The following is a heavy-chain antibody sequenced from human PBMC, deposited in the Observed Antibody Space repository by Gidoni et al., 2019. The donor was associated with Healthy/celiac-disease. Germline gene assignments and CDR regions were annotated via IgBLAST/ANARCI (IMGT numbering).Heavy chain of an antibody. Sequence: EVQLVESGGGLVKPGGSLRLSCAASGFTFSSYSMNWVRQAPGKGLEWVSSISSSSSYIYYADSLKGRFTISRDSAKNSLYLQMNSLRAEDTAVYYCARIIYYDSSGLAPIDYWGQGTLVTVSS. CDR3: ARIIYYDSSGLAPIDY. J-gene: IGHJ4*02. D-gene: IGHD3-22*01. CDR1: GFTFSSYS. CDR2: ISSSSSYI. V-gene: IGHV3-21*01.